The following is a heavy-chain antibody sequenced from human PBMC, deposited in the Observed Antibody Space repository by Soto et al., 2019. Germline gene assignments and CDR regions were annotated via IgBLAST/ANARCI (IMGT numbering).Heavy chain of an antibody. D-gene: IGHD3-16*02. Sequence: GESLKISCKGSGYSFTSYWISWVRQMPGKGLEWMGRIDPSDSYTNYSPSFQGHVTISADKSISTAYLQWSSLKASDTAMYYCARRRYVWGSYRYPPYYYYGMDVWGQGTTVTVYS. CDR3: ARRRYVWGSYRYPPYYYYGMDV. J-gene: IGHJ6*02. CDR1: GYSFTSYW. V-gene: IGHV5-10-1*01. CDR2: IDPSDSYT.